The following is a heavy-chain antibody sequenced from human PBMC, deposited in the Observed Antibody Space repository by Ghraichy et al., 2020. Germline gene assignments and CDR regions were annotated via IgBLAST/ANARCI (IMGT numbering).Heavy chain of an antibody. CDR1: GGSFSGYY. Sequence: SETLSLTCAVYGGSFSGYYWSWIRQPPGKGLEWIGEINHSGSTNYNPSLKSRVTISVDTSKNQFSLKLSSVTAADTAVYYCARGGHSGYGSVFDPWGQGTLVTVSS. CDR3: ARGGHSGYGSVFDP. D-gene: IGHD5-12*01. CDR2: INHSGST. J-gene: IGHJ5*02. V-gene: IGHV4-34*01.